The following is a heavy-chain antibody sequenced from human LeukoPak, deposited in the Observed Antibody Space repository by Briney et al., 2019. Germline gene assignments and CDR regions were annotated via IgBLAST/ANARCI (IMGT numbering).Heavy chain of an antibody. D-gene: IGHD1-26*01. J-gene: IGHJ4*02. Sequence: GGSLRLSCAASGCTFSSDWMHWVRQAPGKGLVWVSRINSDGSRTIYADSVKGRFTISRDNAKNTLYLQMNSLRVEDTAVYYCARALGSYSDYWGQGTLVTVSS. CDR2: INSDGSRT. CDR3: ARALGSYSDY. V-gene: IGHV3-74*01. CDR1: GCTFSSDW.